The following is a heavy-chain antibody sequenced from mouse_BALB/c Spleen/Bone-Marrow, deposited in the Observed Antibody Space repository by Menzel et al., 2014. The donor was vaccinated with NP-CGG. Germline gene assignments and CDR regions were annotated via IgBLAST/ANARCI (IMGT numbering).Heavy chain of an antibody. D-gene: IGHD2-14*01. V-gene: IGHV5-4*02. J-gene: IGHJ3*01. Sequence: EVMLVESGGGLVKPGGSLKLSCAASGFTFSDYYIYWVRRTPEKRLEWVATISDGGTYTYYPDTVKGRFTISRDNAKNNLYLQMNGLKSEDTAMYYCVRDGDYRYACFTYWGQGTLVTVSA. CDR3: VRDGDYRYACFTY. CDR2: ISDGGTYT. CDR1: GFTFSDYY.